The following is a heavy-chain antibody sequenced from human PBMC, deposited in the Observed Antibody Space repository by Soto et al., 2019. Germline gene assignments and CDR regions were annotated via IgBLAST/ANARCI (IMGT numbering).Heavy chain of an antibody. J-gene: IGHJ6*02. D-gene: IGHD2-2*01. CDR2: IKQDGSEK. CDR3: ARDPSIVLVPAATYYYYYYGMDV. Sequence: SWIRQPPGKGLEWVANIKQDGSEKYYVDSVKGRFTISRDNAKNSLYLQMNSLRAEDTAVYYCARDPSIVLVPAATYYYYYYGMDVWGQGTTVTVSS. V-gene: IGHV3-7*01.